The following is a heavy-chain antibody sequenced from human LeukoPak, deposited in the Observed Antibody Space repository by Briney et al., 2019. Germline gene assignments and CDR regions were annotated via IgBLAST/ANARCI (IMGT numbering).Heavy chain of an antibody. Sequence: GGSLRLSCAASGFTFSSYEMYWVRQAPGKGLEWVSYISSSGSTIYYADSVKGRFTISRDNAKNSLYLQMNSLRAEDTAVYYCARDLDNYYYYMDVWGKGTTVTVSS. D-gene: IGHD3/OR15-3a*01. V-gene: IGHV3-48*03. CDR3: ARDLDNYYYYMDV. CDR2: ISSSGSTI. CDR1: GFTFSSYE. J-gene: IGHJ6*03.